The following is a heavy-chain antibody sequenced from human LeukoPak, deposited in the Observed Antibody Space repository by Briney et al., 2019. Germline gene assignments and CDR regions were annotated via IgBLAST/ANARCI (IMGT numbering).Heavy chain of an antibody. CDR2: INSDGSST. CDR1: GFTLSSYW. V-gene: IGHV3-74*01. D-gene: IGHD3-22*01. J-gene: IGHJ6*04. Sequence: GGSLRLSCAVSGFTLSSYWIHWVRQAPGKGLVWVSRINSDGSSTFYADSVKGRFTISRDNAKNSLYLQMNSLRAEDTAVYYCARDDSVYYYYGMDVWGKGTTVTVSS. CDR3: ARDDSVYYYYGMDV.